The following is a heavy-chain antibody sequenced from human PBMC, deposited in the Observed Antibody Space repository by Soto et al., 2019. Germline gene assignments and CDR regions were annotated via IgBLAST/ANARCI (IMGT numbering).Heavy chain of an antibody. V-gene: IGHV3-74*01. CDR3: VRGDGAYNDGNGCLGRQ. CDR2: IKSDGSGQ. Sequence: TGRSRRLSGVASGCTCTSYSMHWVRQAPGKGPLWVSRIKSDGSGQYYEDSVQGRLTVSRDNAQNTLYLNMNSLRDEDTAVYYCVRGDGAYNDGNGCLGRQWGQGTLVTVSS. D-gene: IGHD3-16*01. CDR1: GCTCTSYS. J-gene: IGHJ4*02.